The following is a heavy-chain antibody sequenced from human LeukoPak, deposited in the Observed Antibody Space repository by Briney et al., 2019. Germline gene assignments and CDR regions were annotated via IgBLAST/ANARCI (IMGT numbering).Heavy chain of an antibody. J-gene: IGHJ4*02. CDR1: GYTFTGYY. Sequence: ASVKVSCKASGYTFTGYYMHWVRQAPGQGLEWMGWINPNSGGTNYAQKFQGRVTMTRDTSISTAYMELSRLRSDDTAVYYCARGDPYYYGSEVGYFDYWGQGTLVTVSS. V-gene: IGHV1-2*02. D-gene: IGHD3-10*01. CDR3: ARGDPYYYGSEVGYFDY. CDR2: INPNSGGT.